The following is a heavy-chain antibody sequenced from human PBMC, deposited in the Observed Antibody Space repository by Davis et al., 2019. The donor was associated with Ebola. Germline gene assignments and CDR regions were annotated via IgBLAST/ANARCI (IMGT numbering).Heavy chain of an antibody. V-gene: IGHV3-74*01. Sequence: HTGGSLRLSCAASRFTFSDSWMHWVRHVPGKGLMWVARINSDGSTTHYADSVKGRFTMSRDNSKNTLYLEMNSLRAEDTAIYYCAREMRELRGDIDHWGQGTLVTVSS. CDR3: AREMRELRGDIDH. D-gene: IGHD3-10*01. J-gene: IGHJ4*02. CDR2: INSDGSTT. CDR1: RFTFSDSW.